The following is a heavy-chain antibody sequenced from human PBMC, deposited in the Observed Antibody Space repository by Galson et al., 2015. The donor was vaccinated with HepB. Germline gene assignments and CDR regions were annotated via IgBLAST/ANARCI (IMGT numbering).Heavy chain of an antibody. CDR3: AGSGSRPFQFDY. J-gene: IGHJ4*02. D-gene: IGHD3-10*01. CDR1: GITVNSSY. Sequence: SLRLSCAASGITVNSSYMNWVRQAPGKGLEWVTVFYKDGNRYYADSVKGRFTISRDNSKNTLYLQMNSLRAEDTGVYYCAGSGSRPFQFDYWGQGTLVTVSS. V-gene: IGHV3-53*01. CDR2: FYKDGNR.